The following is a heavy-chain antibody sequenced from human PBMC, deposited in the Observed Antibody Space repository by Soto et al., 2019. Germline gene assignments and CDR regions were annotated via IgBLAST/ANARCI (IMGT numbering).Heavy chain of an antibody. CDR3: ARDRERKMVRGAKTAFDI. D-gene: IGHD3-10*01. Sequence: ASVKVSCKASGYTFTGYYMHWVRQAPGQGLEWMGWINPNSGGTNYAQKFQGRVTMTRDTSISTAYMELSRLRSDDTAVYYCARDRERKMVRGAKTAFDIWGQGTMVTVSS. V-gene: IGHV1-2*02. CDR2: INPNSGGT. J-gene: IGHJ3*02. CDR1: GYTFTGYY.